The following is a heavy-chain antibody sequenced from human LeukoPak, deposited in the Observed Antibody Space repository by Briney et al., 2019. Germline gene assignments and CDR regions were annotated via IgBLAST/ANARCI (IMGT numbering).Heavy chain of an antibody. CDR2: IIPILGIA. D-gene: IGHD2-2*01. J-gene: IGHJ4*02. CDR1: GGTFSSYA. V-gene: IGHV1-69*04. CDR3: ARDRDIVVVPAATTRHFDY. Sequence: SVKVSCKASGGTFSSYAISWVRQAPGQGLEWMGRIIPILGIANYAQKFQGRVTITADESTSTAYMELSSLRSEDTAVYYCARDRDIVVVPAATTRHFDYWGQGTLVTVSS.